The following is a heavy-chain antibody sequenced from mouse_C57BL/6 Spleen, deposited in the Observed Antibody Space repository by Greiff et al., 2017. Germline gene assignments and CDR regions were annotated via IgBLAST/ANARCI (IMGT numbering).Heavy chain of an antibody. CDR2: IDPSDSYT. CDR3: ARGVGSYDYDVRGAMDY. D-gene: IGHD2-4*01. CDR1: GYTFTSYW. J-gene: IGHJ4*01. Sequence: QVQLQQPGAELVMPGASVKLSCKASGYTFTSYWMHWVKQRPGQGLEWIGEIDPSDSYTNYNQKFKGKSTLTVDKSSSTAYMQLSSLTSEDSAVYYCARGVGSYDYDVRGAMDYWGQGTSVTVSA. V-gene: IGHV1-69*01.